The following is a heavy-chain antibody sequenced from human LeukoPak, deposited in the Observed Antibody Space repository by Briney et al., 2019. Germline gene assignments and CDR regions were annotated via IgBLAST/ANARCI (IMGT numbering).Heavy chain of an antibody. CDR1: GFTFSSYW. J-gene: IGHJ4*02. V-gene: IGHV3-7*03. CDR3: AKDHGTMIVVVIDY. D-gene: IGHD3-22*01. Sequence: PGGSLRLSCVASGFTFSSYWMSWVRQAPGKGLEWVANIKQDGSEKYYVDSVKGRFTISRDNAKNSLFLQMNSLRAEDTAVYYCAKDHGTMIVVVIDYWGQGTLVTVSS. CDR2: IKQDGSEK.